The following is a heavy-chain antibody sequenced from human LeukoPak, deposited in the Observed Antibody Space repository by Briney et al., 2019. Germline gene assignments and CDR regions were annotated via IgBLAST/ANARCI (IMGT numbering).Heavy chain of an antibody. V-gene: IGHV3-30*18. J-gene: IGHJ4*02. CDR2: ISYDGTDE. CDR3: AKDSGRYNWSDCVDY. Sequence: GGSLRLSCAASGFTFSSYGMHWVRQAPGKGLEWVAVISYDGTDEYYVHSVKGRFTISRDNSKKTLYLQMNSLRVEDTAMYYCAKDSGRYNWSDCVDYWGQGTLVTVSS. CDR1: GFTFSSYG. D-gene: IGHD1-20*01.